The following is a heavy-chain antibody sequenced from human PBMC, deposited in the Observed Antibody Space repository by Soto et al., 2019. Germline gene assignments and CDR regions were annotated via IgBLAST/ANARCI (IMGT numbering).Heavy chain of an antibody. CDR1: GDSISRGGYS. J-gene: IGHJ6*02. CDR3: ARGSSSYYDYGMDV. D-gene: IGHD6-6*01. Sequence: SETLSLTCAVSGDSISRGGYSWTWIRQPPGKALGWIGNIYDSGSTSYNPSLKSRVTISVDTSKNQFSLRLTSVTAADTAVYFCARGSSSYYDYGMDVWGQGTTVTVS. V-gene: IGHV4-30-2*01. CDR2: IYDSGST.